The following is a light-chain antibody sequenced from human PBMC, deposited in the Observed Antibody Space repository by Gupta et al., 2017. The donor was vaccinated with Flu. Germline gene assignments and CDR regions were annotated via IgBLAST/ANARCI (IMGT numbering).Light chain of an antibody. Sequence: DIQMTQSPSSLAVSVGDRVTITCRASQTITNFLNWYQHKPGKPPKLLIYAASSLQSGVPSRFSGSGSGTDFTLTISSLKPEDIATYYCQQTYFAPPYSFGQGTKLEIK. V-gene: IGKV1-39*01. CDR1: QTITNF. CDR3: QQTYFAPPYS. CDR2: AAS. J-gene: IGKJ2*03.